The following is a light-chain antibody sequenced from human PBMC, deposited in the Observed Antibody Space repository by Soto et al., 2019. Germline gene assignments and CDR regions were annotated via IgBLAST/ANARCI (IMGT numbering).Light chain of an antibody. J-gene: IGKJ2*01. Sequence: DIQMTQSPSTLSASVGDRVTITCRASQSICSWLAWYQQKPGKAPKLLIYDASSLESGVPSRFSGSGSGTEFTLTISSLQPDDFATYYCQQYNSYSQTFGQGTKLEIK. V-gene: IGKV1-5*01. CDR2: DAS. CDR3: QQYNSYSQT. CDR1: QSICSW.